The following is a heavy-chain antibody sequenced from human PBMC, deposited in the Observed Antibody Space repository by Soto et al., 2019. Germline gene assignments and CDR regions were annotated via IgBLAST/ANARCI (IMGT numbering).Heavy chain of an antibody. Sequence: AGGSLRLSCAASGFTFSSYAMSWVRQAPGKGLEWVSAISGSGGSTYYADSVKGRFTISRDNSKNTLYLQMNSLRAEDTAVYYCATHEPQTYYDFWSGPFDWGQGTLVTVSS. D-gene: IGHD3-3*01. J-gene: IGHJ4*02. CDR3: ATHEPQTYYDFWSGPFD. CDR2: ISGSGGST. V-gene: IGHV3-23*01. CDR1: GFTFSSYA.